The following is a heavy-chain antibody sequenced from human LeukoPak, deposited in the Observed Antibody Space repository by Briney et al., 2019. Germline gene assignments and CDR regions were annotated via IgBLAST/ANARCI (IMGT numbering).Heavy chain of an antibody. V-gene: IGHV1-69*13. Sequence: AVKVSCKASGCTFISYAISLVRQAPGQGREWVGGIIPNFGTRHLAQNFQDRVTIHPDESNATVYMEMRSLTSEDPAIFYCATRDADYEYYFDYWGQGTLVTVSS. CDR3: ATRDADYEYYFDY. CDR2: IIPNFGTR. J-gene: IGHJ4*02. CDR1: GCTFISYA. D-gene: IGHD4-17*01.